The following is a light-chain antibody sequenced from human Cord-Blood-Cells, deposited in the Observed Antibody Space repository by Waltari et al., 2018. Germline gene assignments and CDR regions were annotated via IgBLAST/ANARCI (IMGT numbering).Light chain of an antibody. Sequence: DLQLTQTPSHPSPSAGDSVTFTCRSSQGISSYLAWYQQKPGKAPKLLIYAASTLQSGVPSRFSGSGSGTEFTLTISSLQPEDFATYYCQQLNSYPYTFGQGTKLEIK. J-gene: IGKJ2*01. V-gene: IGKV1-9*01. CDR2: AAS. CDR1: QGISSY. CDR3: QQLNSYPYT.